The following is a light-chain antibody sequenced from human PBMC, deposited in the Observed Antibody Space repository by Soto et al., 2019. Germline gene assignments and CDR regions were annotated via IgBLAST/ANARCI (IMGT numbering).Light chain of an antibody. J-gene: IGLJ3*02. V-gene: IGLV2-8*01. CDR1: SSDVGGYNY. Sequence: QSALTQPPSASGSPGQSVTISCTGTSSDVGGYNYVSWYQQHPGKAPKLMIYEVSKRPSGVPDRFSGSKSGNTASLTVSGRQAEDEADYYCSSYAGSNNWVVGGGTKLTVL. CDR3: SSYAGSNNWV. CDR2: EVS.